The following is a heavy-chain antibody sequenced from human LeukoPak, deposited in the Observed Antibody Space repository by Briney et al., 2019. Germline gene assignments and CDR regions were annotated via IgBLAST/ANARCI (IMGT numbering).Heavy chain of an antibody. J-gene: IGHJ4*02. D-gene: IGHD3-3*01. CDR3: ARGRGDYDFWSGLQDNYFDY. V-gene: IGHV4-4*07. Sequence: SETLSLTCTVSGGSISSYYWSWIRQPAGKGLEWIGRIYTSGSTNYNPSLKSRVTMSVDTSKNQFSLKLSSVTAADTAVYYCARGRGDYDFWSGLQDNYFDYWGQGTLVTVSS. CDR2: IYTSGST. CDR1: GGSISSYY.